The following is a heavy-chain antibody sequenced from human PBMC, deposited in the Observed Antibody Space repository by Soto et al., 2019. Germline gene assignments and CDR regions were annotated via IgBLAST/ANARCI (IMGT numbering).Heavy chain of an antibody. CDR2: INASGFGA. CDR3: AREWSGSEH. J-gene: IGHJ4*01. D-gene: IGHD1-26*01. V-gene: IGHV1-46*01. Sequence: QVQLVQSGAEVKNPGASVKVSCKASGYIFAAYYIHWVRQAPGQGLEWMGRINASGFGAAYGQTFQGRVAVTTDTSASTVYMELSSLRPEDTAVYYCAREWSGSEHWGHGTRVTVSS. CDR1: GYIFAAYY.